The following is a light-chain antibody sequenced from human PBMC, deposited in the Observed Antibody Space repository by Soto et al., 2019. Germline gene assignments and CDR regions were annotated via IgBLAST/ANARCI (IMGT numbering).Light chain of an antibody. J-gene: IGKJ3*01. CDR2: GAS. V-gene: IGKV1-39*01. CDR3: QEHYSDSYT. CDR1: QSVDSH. Sequence: DIQMTQSPSSLSASVGDRITISCRASQSVDSHLNWYQQLPGKAPKLLIYGASTLQSGVPSRFSGSGSGTDFTLRISGLQPEDFATYYCQEHYSDSYTFGAGTKVDVK.